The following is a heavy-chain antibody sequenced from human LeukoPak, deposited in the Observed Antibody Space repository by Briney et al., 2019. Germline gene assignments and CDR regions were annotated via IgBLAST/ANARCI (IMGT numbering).Heavy chain of an antibody. D-gene: IGHD3-16*02. CDR3: ARQLSDYDYVWGSYRPTWWFDY. CDR2: IYYSGST. J-gene: IGHJ4*02. CDR1: GGSISSSDYY. V-gene: IGHV4-39*01. Sequence: SETLSLTCTVSGGSISSSDYYWGWIRQPPGKGLEWIGTIYYSGSTYYNPSLKSRVTISVDTSKNQFSLKLSSVTAADTAVYYCARQLSDYDYVWGSYRPTWWFDYWGQGTLVTVSS.